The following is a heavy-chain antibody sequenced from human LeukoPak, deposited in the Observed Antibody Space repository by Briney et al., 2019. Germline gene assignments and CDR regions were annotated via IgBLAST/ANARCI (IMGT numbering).Heavy chain of an antibody. Sequence: PSETLSLTCTVSGGSISSSRYYWDWIRQPPGTGLEWLGNIYYTGSTDYNPSLQSRVSISVDTSKNQFSLKLYSVTAADTAVYYCARLSYDVLTGYSLDIWGQGTMVTVSS. J-gene: IGHJ3*02. D-gene: IGHD3-9*01. CDR3: ARLSYDVLTGYSLDI. V-gene: IGHV4-39*01. CDR1: GGSISSSRYY. CDR2: IYYTGST.